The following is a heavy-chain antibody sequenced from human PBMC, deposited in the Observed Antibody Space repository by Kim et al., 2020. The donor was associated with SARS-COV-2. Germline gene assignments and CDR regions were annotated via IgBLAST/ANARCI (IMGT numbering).Heavy chain of an antibody. CDR2: IIADGGIT. D-gene: IGHD1-26*01. CDR3: AKDGKRTPPI. Sequence: GGSLRLSCVASGFAFSGYAMSWVRQTPGKGLEWVSSIIADGGITYYADSVEGRFTISRDNIKNTLYLQMNSLSAEDTAVYYCAKDGKRTPPILGQGTRV. V-gene: IGHV3-23*01. J-gene: IGHJ3*02. CDR1: GFAFSGYA.